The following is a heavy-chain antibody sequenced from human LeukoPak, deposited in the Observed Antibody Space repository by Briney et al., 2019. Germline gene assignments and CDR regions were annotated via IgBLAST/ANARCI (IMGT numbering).Heavy chain of an antibody. CDR3: ARGRTGIVVVVAATDLAFDI. J-gene: IGHJ3*02. V-gene: IGHV4-59*01. D-gene: IGHD2-15*01. Sequence: SETLSLTCTVSGGSISSYYWSWIRQPPGKGLEWIGYIYYSGSTNYNPSLKSRVTISVDTSKNQFSLKLSSVTAADTAVYYCARGRTGIVVVVAATDLAFDIWGQGTMVTVSS. CDR2: IYYSGST. CDR1: GGSISSYY.